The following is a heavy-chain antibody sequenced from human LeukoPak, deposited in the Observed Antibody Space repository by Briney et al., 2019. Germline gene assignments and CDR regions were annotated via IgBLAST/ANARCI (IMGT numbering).Heavy chain of an antibody. V-gene: IGHV1-8*01. D-gene: IGHD4-17*01. CDR2: VYPNSANT. Sequence: ASPKDSCKASRYTSTAYDLNWVRHTTGQRPERMAWVYPNSANTGYAQKFQGRVTMTRDTSINTAYMELSSLRSEDTAIYYCARGKLTHGDYVAVDFWGQGTLVTVSS. CDR3: ARGKLTHGDYVAVDF. CDR1: RYTSTAYD. J-gene: IGHJ4*02.